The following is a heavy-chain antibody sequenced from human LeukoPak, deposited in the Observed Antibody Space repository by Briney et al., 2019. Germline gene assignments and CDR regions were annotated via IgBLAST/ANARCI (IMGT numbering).Heavy chain of an antibody. CDR2: ISSDGNT. Sequence: PGGSLRLSCAASGFTVSSSSMNWVRLGPGKGLEWVSVISSDGNTYYADSVKGRFTISRDNSRNTLSLQMHGLRAGDTAVYCARGQEQFSSPWQWGPRRKNFYYYGMDVWGQGTTVTVSS. CDR3: ARGQEQFSSPWQWGPRRKNFYYYGMDV. J-gene: IGHJ6*02. CDR1: GFTVSSSS. D-gene: IGHD6-19*01. V-gene: IGHV3-66*01.